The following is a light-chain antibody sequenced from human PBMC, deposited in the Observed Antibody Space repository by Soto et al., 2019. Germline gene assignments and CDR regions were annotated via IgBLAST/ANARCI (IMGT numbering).Light chain of an antibody. Sequence: EIVWTQSPGTLSLSHGERATLSCRASQSFSSSYLAWYQQKPGQAPRLLIYGASRRATGIPDRFSGSGSGTDFTLTISRLEPEDFAVYYCQQYGTSLTWTFGQGTKVDIK. CDR1: QSFSSSY. CDR2: GAS. V-gene: IGKV3-20*01. J-gene: IGKJ1*01. CDR3: QQYGTSLTWT.